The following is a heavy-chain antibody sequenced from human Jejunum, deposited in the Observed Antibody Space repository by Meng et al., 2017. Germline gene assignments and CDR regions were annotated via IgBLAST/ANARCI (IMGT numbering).Heavy chain of an antibody. CDR3: ARDNWGSIDY. D-gene: IGHD7-27*01. J-gene: IGHJ4*02. V-gene: IGHV4-61*01. CDR1: GGFASSGSYY. CDR2: NFDNGRT. Sequence: RQGSGPGLVTPSETLSLTCTVPGGFASSGSYYWTWVRQSPGKGLEWIGYNFDNGRTNYNPSLKSRVTMSVDTSRNQFSLKLSSVTAADTAVYYCARDNWGSIDYWGQGVLVTVSS.